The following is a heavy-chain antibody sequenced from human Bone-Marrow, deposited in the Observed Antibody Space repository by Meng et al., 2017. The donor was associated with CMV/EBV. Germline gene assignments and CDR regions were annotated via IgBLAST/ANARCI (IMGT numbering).Heavy chain of an antibody. D-gene: IGHD3-3*01. CDR3: TTDGWIFGVVTTLDY. J-gene: IGHJ4*02. CDR1: FTYSTAW. V-gene: IGHV3-15*07. Sequence: FTYSTAWMNWVRLAPGKRLAWVGRIKSKTDCGTTDYAAPAKGRFTISSDDSKNTLYLQMNSLNTEDTAVYYCTTDGWIFGVVTTLDYWGQGTLVTVSS. CDR2: IKSKTDCGTT.